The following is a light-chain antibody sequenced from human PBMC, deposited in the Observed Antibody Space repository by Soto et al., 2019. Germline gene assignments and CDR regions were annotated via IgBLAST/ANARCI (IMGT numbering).Light chain of an antibody. Sequence: DIQMTQSPSSLSASVGDRVTITCRASQGISNYLAWYQQKPGKVPKRLIYAASTLQSGVPSRLSGSGSGTDFTLTISSLQPEDVATYFCQKYNSAPYTFGQGPKLEIK. V-gene: IGKV1-27*01. CDR1: QGISNY. CDR2: AAS. CDR3: QKYNSAPYT. J-gene: IGKJ2*01.